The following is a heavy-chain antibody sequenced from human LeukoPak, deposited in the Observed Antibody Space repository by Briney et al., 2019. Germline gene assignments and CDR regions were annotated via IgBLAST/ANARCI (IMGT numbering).Heavy chain of an antibody. Sequence: ALRLSCAASGFTFDDYAMHWVRQVPGKGLEWVSGISWNSDTIGYADSVKGRFTISRDNAKKFLFLQMNSLRTEDTALYYCVKGGDYSKIYYYYMAVWGKGTTVTISS. V-gene: IGHV3-9*01. CDR1: GFTFDDYA. CDR3: VKGGDYSKIYYYYMAV. CDR2: ISWNSDTI. D-gene: IGHD4-17*01. J-gene: IGHJ6*03.